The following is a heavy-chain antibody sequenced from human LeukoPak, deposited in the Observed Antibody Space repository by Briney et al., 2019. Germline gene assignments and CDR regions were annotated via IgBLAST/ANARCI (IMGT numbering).Heavy chain of an antibody. V-gene: IGHV4-59*01. D-gene: IGHD1-14*01. CDR3: ARDNRNYYYYYMDV. CDR2: INHSGST. J-gene: IGHJ6*03. CDR1: GGSISSYY. Sequence: NPSETLSLTCTVSGGSISSYYWSWIRQPPGKGLEWIGEINHSGSTNYNPSLKSRVTISVDTSKNQFSLKLSSVTAADTAVYYCARDNRNYYYYYMDVWGKGTTVTISS.